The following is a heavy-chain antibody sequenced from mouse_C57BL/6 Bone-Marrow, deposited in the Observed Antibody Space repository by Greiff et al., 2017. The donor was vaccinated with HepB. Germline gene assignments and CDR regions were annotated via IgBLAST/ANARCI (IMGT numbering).Heavy chain of an antibody. CDR1: GYTFTSYG. V-gene: IGHV1-58*01. CDR3: ADGYSMDY. D-gene: IGHD2-3*01. Sequence: VQLQQSGAELVRPGSSVKMSCKTSGYTFTSYGIHWVKQRPGQGLEWIGEIYIGTGYTEYNEKFKGKATLTSDPSSSTAYMQLSSLTSEDSAIYVCADGYSMDYWGQGTSVTVSA. J-gene: IGHJ4*01. CDR2: IYIGTGYT.